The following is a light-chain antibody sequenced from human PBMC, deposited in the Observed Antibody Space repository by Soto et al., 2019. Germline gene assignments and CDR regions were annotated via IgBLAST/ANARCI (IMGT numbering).Light chain of an antibody. Sequence: DIQMTQSPSTLSASVGDRVTSTCRASQSISSRLAWYQQKPGKAPKLLIYKASNLQSGVPSRLSGSGSGTEFTLTISSLQPDYFATYSCQQYNSNPYTFGHGTKLEIK. J-gene: IGKJ2*01. CDR3: QQYNSNPYT. CDR1: QSISSR. V-gene: IGKV1-5*03. CDR2: KAS.